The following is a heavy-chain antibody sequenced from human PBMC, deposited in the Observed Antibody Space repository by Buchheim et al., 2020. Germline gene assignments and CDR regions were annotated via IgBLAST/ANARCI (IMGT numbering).Heavy chain of an antibody. Sequence: QVQLVQSGAEVKKPGSSVKVSCKASGGTFSSYAISWVRQAPGQGLEWMGGIIPIFGTANYAQKFQGRVTITADESTSTAYMELSSLRSEDTAVYYCALKGPRVSSGWYTSFHYYGMDVWGQGTT. CDR2: IIPIFGTA. D-gene: IGHD6-19*01. CDR1: GGTFSSYA. CDR3: ALKGPRVSSGWYTSFHYYGMDV. J-gene: IGHJ6*02. V-gene: IGHV1-69*12.